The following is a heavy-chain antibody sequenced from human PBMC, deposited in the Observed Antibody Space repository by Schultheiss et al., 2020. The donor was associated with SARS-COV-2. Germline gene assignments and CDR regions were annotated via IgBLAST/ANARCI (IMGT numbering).Heavy chain of an antibody. Sequence: GGSLRLSCEASGFTFSTYWMSWVRQAPGKGLEWVGFIRSKAYGGTTEYAASVKGRFTISRDDSKSIAYLQMNSLKTEDTAVYYCTRDLYGSGSYYTFDYWGQGTLVTVSS. CDR3: TRDLYGSGSYYTFDY. V-gene: IGHV3-49*04. CDR1: GFTFSTYW. CDR2: IRSKAYGGTT. J-gene: IGHJ4*02. D-gene: IGHD3-10*01.